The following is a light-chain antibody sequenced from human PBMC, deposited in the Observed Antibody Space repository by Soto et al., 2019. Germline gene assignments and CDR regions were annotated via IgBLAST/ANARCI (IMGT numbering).Light chain of an antibody. CDR3: QTWGTGYAV. V-gene: IGLV4-69*01. J-gene: IGLJ7*01. CDR2: LNSDGSY. Sequence: QLVLTQSPSASASLGDSVKLTCTLSRGHSTYAIAWHQQQPERGPRFLMRLNSDGSYSEGDGIPDRFSGSSSGAERYLTISSLQSEDEADYYCQTWGTGYAVFGGGTQLTVL. CDR1: RGHSTYA.